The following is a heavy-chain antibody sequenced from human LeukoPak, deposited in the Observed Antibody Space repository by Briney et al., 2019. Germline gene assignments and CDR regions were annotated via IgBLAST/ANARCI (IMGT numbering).Heavy chain of an antibody. CDR1: GFTFDDYT. V-gene: IGHV3-20*04. CDR3: AELGITMIGGV. Sequence: GGSLRLSCAASGFTFDDYTVSWVRQAPGKGLEWVSGINWNGGSTVCADSVKGRFTISRDNAKNSLYLQMNSLRAEDTAVYYCAELGITMIGGVWGKGTKVTISS. J-gene: IGHJ6*04. CDR2: INWNGGST. D-gene: IGHD3-10*02.